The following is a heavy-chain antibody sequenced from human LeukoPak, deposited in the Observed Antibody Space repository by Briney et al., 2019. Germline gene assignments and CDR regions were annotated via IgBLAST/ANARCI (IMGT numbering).Heavy chain of an antibody. V-gene: IGHV3-74*01. J-gene: IGHJ6*02. D-gene: IGHD2-21*02. CDR2: IKSDGSST. Sequence: GGSLRLSCAASGFTFDDYAMHWVRQAPGEALMWVSRIKSDGSSTTYADSVKGRFTTSRDNAKNTLYLQTNSLRAEDTAVYYCSRDSLSSCGGDCYSGLDVWGQGTTVTVSS. CDR1: GFTFDDYA. CDR3: SRDSLSSCGGDCYSGLDV.